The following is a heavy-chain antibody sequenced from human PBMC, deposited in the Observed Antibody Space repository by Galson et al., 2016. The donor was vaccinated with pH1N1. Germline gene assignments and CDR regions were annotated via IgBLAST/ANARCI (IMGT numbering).Heavy chain of an antibody. Sequence: SVKVSCKASGVIFNSYAINWVRQAPGQGLEWMGGIIAIFNTPNSAQDFQGRVTITADKPTTTVYLELSGLTSEDTAVYYCARARNYYGNEAFDIWGQGTMVTVSS. D-gene: IGHD3-22*01. CDR2: IIAIFNTP. J-gene: IGHJ3*02. CDR3: ARARNYYGNEAFDI. V-gene: IGHV1-69*06. CDR1: GVIFNSYA.